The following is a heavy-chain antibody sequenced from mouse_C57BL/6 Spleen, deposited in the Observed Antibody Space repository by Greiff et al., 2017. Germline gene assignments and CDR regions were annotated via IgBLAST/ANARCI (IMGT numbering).Heavy chain of an antibody. D-gene: IGHD4-1*01. J-gene: IGHJ4*01. CDR3: TRGPTGTGAMDY. CDR1: GFTFSSYA. V-gene: IGHV5-9-1*02. CDR2: ISSGGDYI. Sequence: EVQRVESGEGLVKPGGSLKLSCAASGFTFSSYAMSWVRQTPEKRLEWVAYISSGGDYIYYADTVKGRFTISRDNARNTLYLQMSSLKSEDTAMYYCTRGPTGTGAMDYWGQGTSVTVSS.